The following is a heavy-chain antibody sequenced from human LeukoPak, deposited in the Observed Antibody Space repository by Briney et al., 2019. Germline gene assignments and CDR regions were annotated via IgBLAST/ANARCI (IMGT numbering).Heavy chain of an antibody. J-gene: IGHJ4*02. V-gene: IGHV4-4*02. D-gene: IGHD6-19*01. CDR3: ARDPHEFSSGWSHFEY. Sequence: SETLSLTCAVSGGSISSSNWWSWVRQPPGKGLEWIGEIYHSGSTNYNPSLKSRVTISVDKSKNQFSLKLSSVTAADTAVYYCARDPHEFSSGWSHFEYWGQGTLVTVSS. CDR1: GGSISSSNW. CDR2: IYHSGST.